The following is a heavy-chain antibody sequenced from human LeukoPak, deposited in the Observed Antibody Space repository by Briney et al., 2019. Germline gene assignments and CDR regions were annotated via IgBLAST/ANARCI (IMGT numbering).Heavy chain of an antibody. CDR1: GFTFSSYA. CDR3: AKVNSDIVVVPAATSFDY. V-gene: IGHV3-23*01. J-gene: IGHJ4*02. CDR2: ISGSGGST. Sequence: GGSLRLSCAASGFTFSSYAMSWVRQAPGKGLEWVSAISGSGGSTYYADSVEGRFTISRDNSKNTLYLQMNSLRAEDTAVYYCAKVNSDIVVVPAATSFDYWGQGTLVTVSS. D-gene: IGHD2-2*01.